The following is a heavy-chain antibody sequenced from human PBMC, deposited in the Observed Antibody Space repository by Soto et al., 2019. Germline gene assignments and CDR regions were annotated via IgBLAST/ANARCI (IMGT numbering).Heavy chain of an antibody. D-gene: IGHD3-9*01. CDR2: ISAYNGNT. J-gene: IGHJ6*02. Sequence: QVQLVQSGAEVKKPGASVKVSCKASGYTFTSYGISWVRQAPGQGLEWMGWISAYNGNTNYAQKLQGRVTMTTDTSTSTAYIELRSLRSDDTAVYYCARDYGLRYFDWLFKDSGHYYYGMDVWGQGTTVTVSS. CDR1: GYTFTSYG. CDR3: ARDYGLRYFDWLFKDSGHYYYGMDV. V-gene: IGHV1-18*01.